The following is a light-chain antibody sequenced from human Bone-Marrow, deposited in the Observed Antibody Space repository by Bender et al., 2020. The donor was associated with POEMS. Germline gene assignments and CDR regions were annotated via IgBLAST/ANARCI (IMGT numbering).Light chain of an antibody. CDR2: EVS. CDR1: SSDVGSYNL. Sequence: QSALTQPASVSGSPGQSITISCTGTSSDVGSYNLVSWYQQYPGKAPKTLIYEVSKRPSGVSNRFSGSKSGNTASLTISGLQAEDEADYYCCSYAGGGTFVFGGGTKLTVL. CDR3: CSYAGGGTFV. V-gene: IGLV2-23*02. J-gene: IGLJ3*02.